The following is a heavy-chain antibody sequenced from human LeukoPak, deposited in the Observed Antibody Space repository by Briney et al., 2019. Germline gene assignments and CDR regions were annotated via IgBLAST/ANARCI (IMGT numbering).Heavy chain of an antibody. D-gene: IGHD3-22*01. CDR3: ARDSGYGSSGYREY. V-gene: IGHV3-21*01. J-gene: IGHJ4*02. Sequence: GGTLRLSCAASGFTFSSHGMNWVRQAPGKGLEWVSGISPSGGITYYTDSVKGRFTISRDNAKNSLYLQMNSLRAEDTAVYYCARDSGYGSSGYREYWGQGTLVTVSS. CDR1: GFTFSSHG. CDR2: ISPSGGIT.